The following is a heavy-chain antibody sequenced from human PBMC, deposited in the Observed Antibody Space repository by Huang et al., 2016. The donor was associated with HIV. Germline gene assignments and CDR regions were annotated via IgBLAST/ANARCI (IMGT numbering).Heavy chain of an antibody. V-gene: IGHV3-30-3*01. J-gene: IGHJ4*02. CDR2: IAIDGSNK. Sequence: VQLVESGGGVVQPGRSLRLSCAASGFSFRFYAMHWVRQGPGKWLVWLAVIAIDGSNKNYAHSVKGRFTISRDNSKGTVYLQMNSLRPEDTAVYSCARTGSYYYGSGSYHFGDYWGQGTLVTVSS. CDR3: ARTGSYYYGSGSYHFGDY. CDR1: GFSFRFYA. D-gene: IGHD3-10*01.